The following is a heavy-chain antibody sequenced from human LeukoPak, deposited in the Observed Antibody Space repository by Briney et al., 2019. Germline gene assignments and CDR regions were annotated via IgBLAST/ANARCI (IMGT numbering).Heavy chain of an antibody. D-gene: IGHD3-10*01. Sequence: SETLSLTCIVSGGSINNHYWTWIRQTPGKGLEWIGDIHYTGTTKYNPSLKSRVTISIDTSKNQFSLKLTSVTAADTAVYYCARVRPYYYGSGTDPDYWGQGTLVAVSS. V-gene: IGHV4-59*11. CDR1: GGSINNHY. CDR3: ARVRPYYYGSGTDPDY. J-gene: IGHJ4*02. CDR2: IHYTGTT.